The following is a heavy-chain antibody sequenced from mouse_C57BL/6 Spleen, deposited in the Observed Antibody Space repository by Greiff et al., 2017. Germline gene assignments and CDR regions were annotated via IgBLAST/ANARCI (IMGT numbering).Heavy chain of an antibody. V-gene: IGHV1-74*01. CDR2: IHPSDSDT. Sequence: QVQLKQPGAELVKPGASVKVSCKASGYTFTSYWMHWVKQRPGQGLEWIGRIHPSDSDTNYNQKFKGKATLTVDKSSSTAYMQLSSLTSEDSAVYYCAIMYYGSSYGIVAMDYWGQGTSVTVSS. CDR3: AIMYYGSSYGIVAMDY. D-gene: IGHD1-1*01. CDR1: GYTFTSYW. J-gene: IGHJ4*01.